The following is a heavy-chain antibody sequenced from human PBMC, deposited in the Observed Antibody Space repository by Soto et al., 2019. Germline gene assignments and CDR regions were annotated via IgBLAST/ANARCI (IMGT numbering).Heavy chain of an antibody. CDR1: GFTFSDYY. CDR3: ARAENGDYAFYSYYYMDV. CDR2: ISSSGSTI. D-gene: IGHD4-17*01. Sequence: VGSLRLSCAASGFTFSDYYMSWIRQAPGKGLEWVSYISSSGSTIYYADPVKGRFTISRDNAKNSLYLQMNSLRAEDTAVYYCARAENGDYAFYSYYYMDVWGKGTTVTVSS. V-gene: IGHV3-11*01. J-gene: IGHJ6*03.